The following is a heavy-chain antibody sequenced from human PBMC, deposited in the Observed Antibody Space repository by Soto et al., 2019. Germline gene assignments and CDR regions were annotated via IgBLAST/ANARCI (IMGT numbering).Heavy chain of an antibody. V-gene: IGHV3-23*01. J-gene: IGHJ4*02. CDR2: ISASGASS. CDR1: GFTFSSYA. D-gene: IGHD2-2*01. Sequence: ESGGGLVQPGGSLRLSCAASGFTFSSYAMTWVRQAPGKGLDWISTISASGASSYYADSVKGRCTISRDNSKNTLYLQMSSLRAEDTAVYYCAKDRVVVPAASQGGITNWGQGTLVTVSS. CDR3: AKDRVVVPAASQGGITN.